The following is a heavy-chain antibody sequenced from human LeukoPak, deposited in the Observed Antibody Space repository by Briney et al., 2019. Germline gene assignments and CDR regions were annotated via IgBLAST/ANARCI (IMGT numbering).Heavy chain of an antibody. CDR1: GFTFSSYS. D-gene: IGHD6-13*01. J-gene: IGHJ4*02. CDR3: ASSGIAGY. Sequence: GGSLRLSCAASGFTFSSYSMNWVRQAPGKGLEWVSVIYSGGSTYYADSVKGRFTISRDNSKNTLYLQMNSLRAEDTAVYYCASSGIAGYWGQGTLVTVSS. V-gene: IGHV3-66*01. CDR2: IYSGGST.